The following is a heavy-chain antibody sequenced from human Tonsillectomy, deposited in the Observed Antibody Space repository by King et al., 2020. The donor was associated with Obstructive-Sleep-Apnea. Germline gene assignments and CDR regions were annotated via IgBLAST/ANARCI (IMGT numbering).Heavy chain of an antibody. Sequence: VQLVESGGGVVQPGKSLRLSCAASGFTFSDHSMHWVRQAPGKGLEGLTIISSDGRNKYYEDSVKGRFTISRDNSRNTLYLEMTSLRTEDTAVYYCARDPGFRGVASWYCDLWGRGAPVTVSS. V-gene: IGHV3-30*04. CDR1: GFTFSDHS. CDR3: ARDPGFRGVASWYCDL. D-gene: IGHD3-10*01. J-gene: IGHJ2*01. CDR2: ISSDGRNK.